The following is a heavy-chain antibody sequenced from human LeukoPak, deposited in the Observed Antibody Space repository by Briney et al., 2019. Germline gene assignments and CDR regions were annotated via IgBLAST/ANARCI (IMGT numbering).Heavy chain of an antibody. CDR2: IWYDGSNK. V-gene: IGHV3-33*01. J-gene: IGHJ5*02. Sequence: PGGSLRLSCAASGFTFSSYGMHWVRQAPGKGLEWVAVIWYDGSNKYYADSVKGRFTISRDNSKNTLYLQMNSLRAEDTAVYYCARELSPVWFDPWGQGTLVTVSS. CDR3: ARELSPVWFDP. D-gene: IGHD3-16*02. CDR1: GFTFSSYG.